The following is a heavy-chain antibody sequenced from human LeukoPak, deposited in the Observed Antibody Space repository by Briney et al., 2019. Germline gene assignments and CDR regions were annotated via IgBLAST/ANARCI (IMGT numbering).Heavy chain of an antibody. J-gene: IGHJ4*02. CDR3: ARDLTTYDFWSGYYTPMDY. CDR2: ISSSSSTI. Sequence: GGSLRLSCAASGFTFSSYSMNWVRQAPGKGLEWVSYISSSSSTIYYADSVKGRFTISRDNAKNSLYLQMNSLRAEDTAVYYCARDLTTYDFWSGYYTPMDYWGQGTLVTVSS. CDR1: GFTFSSYS. D-gene: IGHD3-3*01. V-gene: IGHV3-48*01.